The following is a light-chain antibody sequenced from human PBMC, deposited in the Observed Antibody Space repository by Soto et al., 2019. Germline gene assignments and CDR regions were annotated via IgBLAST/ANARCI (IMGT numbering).Light chain of an antibody. CDR3: QQYNNWPPWT. CDR1: QSVSSN. J-gene: IGKJ1*01. Sequence: EIVMTQSPATLSVSPGERATLSCRASQSVSSNLAWYQQKPGQPPRLLIYGASTRATGIPARFSGSGSGTEFTHTISSLQSEDFAVYYCQQYNNWPPWTFGQGTKVEIK. CDR2: GAS. V-gene: IGKV3-15*01.